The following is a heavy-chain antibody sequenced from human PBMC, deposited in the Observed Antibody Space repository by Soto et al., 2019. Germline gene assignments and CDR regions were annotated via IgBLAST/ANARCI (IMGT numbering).Heavy chain of an antibody. V-gene: IGHV3-7*01. Sequence: QSGGSLRLSCSDSGFTFGSYAMHWVRQAPGKGLEWVANIKQDGSEKYYVDSVKGRFTISRDNAKNSLYLQMNSLRAEDTAVYYCASRGWGYYYYGMDVWGQGTTVTVSS. CDR1: GFTFGSYA. D-gene: IGHD7-27*01. CDR2: IKQDGSEK. CDR3: ASRGWGYYYYGMDV. J-gene: IGHJ6*02.